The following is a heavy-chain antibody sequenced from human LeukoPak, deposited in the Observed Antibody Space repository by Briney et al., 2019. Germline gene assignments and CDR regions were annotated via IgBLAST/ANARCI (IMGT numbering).Heavy chain of an antibody. CDR3: ARDGGLEEDSDYPPRFDY. D-gene: IGHD5-12*01. V-gene: IGHV3-48*01. CDR1: GFTFSDYS. J-gene: IGHJ4*02. Sequence: GGSLRLSCGASGFTFSDYSMNWVRQSPGKGLEWVSYIDRFSHTISYADSVKGRFTTSRDSDKESVYLQTDSLRADDTAVYYWARDGGLEEDSDYPPRFDYWGQGPLVTVSS. CDR2: IDRFSHTI.